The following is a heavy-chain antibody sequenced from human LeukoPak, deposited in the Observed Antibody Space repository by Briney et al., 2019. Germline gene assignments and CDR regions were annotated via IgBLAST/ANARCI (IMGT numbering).Heavy chain of an antibody. D-gene: IGHD6-19*01. CDR2: IWYDGSNK. CDR3: ARGQAVNYYYGMDV. J-gene: IGHJ6*04. CDR1: GFTFSSYG. V-gene: IGHV3-33*01. Sequence: GRSLRLSCAASGFTFSSYGMHWVRQAPGKGLEWVSVIWYDGSNKYHADSVKGRFTISRDDSKNALYLQMNSLRAEDTAVYYCARGQAVNYYYGMDVWGKGTTVTVSS.